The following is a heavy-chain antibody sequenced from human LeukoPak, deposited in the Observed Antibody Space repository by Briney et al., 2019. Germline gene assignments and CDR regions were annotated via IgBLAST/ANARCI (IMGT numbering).Heavy chain of an antibody. D-gene: IGHD3-22*01. CDR3: AIRPTQYYDSSGFYCNY. V-gene: IGHV1-69*13. CDR2: IIPIFGTA. CDR1: GGTFSSYA. J-gene: IGHJ4*02. Sequence: SVKVSCKASGGTFSSYAISWVRQAPGQGLEWMGGIIPIFGTANYAQKFQGRVTITADESTSTAYMELSSLRSEDTAVYYCAIRPTQYYDSSGFYCNYWGQGPLVTVSS.